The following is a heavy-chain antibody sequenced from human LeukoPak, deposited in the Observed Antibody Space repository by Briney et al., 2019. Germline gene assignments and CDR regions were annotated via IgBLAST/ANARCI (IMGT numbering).Heavy chain of an antibody. CDR2: IYRGGST. V-gene: IGHV3-66*04. J-gene: IGHJ4*02. CDR3: ARLSANSSAYFFDY. D-gene: IGHD3-22*01. Sequence: GGSLRLSCAASGFTVGSNYMSWVRQAPGKGLEWVSIIYRGGSTNYADSVKGRFTISRDTSKNTLYLQMNGLRAEATAVYYCARLSANSSAYFFDYWGQGTLVTVSS. CDR1: GFTVGSNY.